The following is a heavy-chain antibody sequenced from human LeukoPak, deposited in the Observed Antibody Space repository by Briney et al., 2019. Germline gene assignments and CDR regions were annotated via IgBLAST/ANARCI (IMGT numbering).Heavy chain of an antibody. Sequence: GGSLRLXCAAPGFTFSSYAMSWVRRAPGKGLEWVSAISGSGGSTYYADSVKGRFTISRDNSKNTLYLQMNSLRAEDTAVYYCAKSVTDYGDYVFDYWGQGTLVTVSS. CDR3: AKSVTDYGDYVFDY. CDR1: GFTFSSYA. D-gene: IGHD4-17*01. V-gene: IGHV3-23*01. CDR2: ISGSGGST. J-gene: IGHJ4*02.